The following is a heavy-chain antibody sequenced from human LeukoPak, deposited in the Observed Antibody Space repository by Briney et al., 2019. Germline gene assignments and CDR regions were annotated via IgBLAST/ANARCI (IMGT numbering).Heavy chain of an antibody. CDR3: AKIEIAAAGGTFDY. V-gene: IGHV3-23*01. Sequence: GGSLRLSCAASGFAFSSYAMSWVRQAPGKGLEWVSAISGSGGSTYYADSVEGRFTISRDNSKNTLYLQMNSLRAEDTAVYYCAKIEIAAAGGTFDYWGQGTLVTVSS. CDR1: GFAFSSYA. D-gene: IGHD6-13*01. CDR2: ISGSGGST. J-gene: IGHJ4*02.